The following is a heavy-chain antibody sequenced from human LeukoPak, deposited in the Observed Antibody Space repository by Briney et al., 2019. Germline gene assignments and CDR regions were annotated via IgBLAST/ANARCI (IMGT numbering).Heavy chain of an antibody. CDR2: ISYDGSNK. J-gene: IGHJ4*02. D-gene: IGHD6-13*01. Sequence: GGSLRLSCAASGFTFSSYGMHWVRQAPGKGLEWVAVISYDGSNKYYADSVKGRFTISRDNAKNSLYLQMNSLRAEDTAVYYCASSRGQIAAAGTPSDYWGQGTLVTVSS. V-gene: IGHV3-30*03. CDR1: GFTFSSYG. CDR3: ASSRGQIAAAGTPSDY.